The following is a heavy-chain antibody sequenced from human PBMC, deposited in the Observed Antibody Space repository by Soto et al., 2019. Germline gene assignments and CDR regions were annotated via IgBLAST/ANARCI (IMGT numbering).Heavy chain of an antibody. J-gene: IGHJ4*02. Sequence: PSETLSLTCSIYSGSLSGYYWSWIRQPPEKGLEWIGEISQSGNTNYSPSLKSRVSISIDTSKKQFSLNLASVSAADTAVYYCARAPKVSGSSQTRPDFWGQGTLVTVSS. V-gene: IGHV4-34*01. CDR1: SGSLSGYY. CDR3: ARAPKVSGSSQTRPDF. CDR2: ISQSGNT. D-gene: IGHD6-6*01.